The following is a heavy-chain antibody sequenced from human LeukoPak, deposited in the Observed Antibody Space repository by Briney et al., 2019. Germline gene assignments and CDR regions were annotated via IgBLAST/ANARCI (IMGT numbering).Heavy chain of an antibody. CDR1: GYSLSELS. V-gene: IGHV1-24*01. CDR2: FDPENGEA. D-gene: IGHD2-8*01. J-gene: IGHJ4*02. Sequence: ASVKVSGKVSGYSLSELSMHWVRQAPGKGLEWMGGFDPENGEAVYAQKFQGRVTMTEDTSTDTSYMELNSLKSEDTAAYYCAAGGVYDLLDNWGQGTLVTVSS. CDR3: AAGGVYDLLDN.